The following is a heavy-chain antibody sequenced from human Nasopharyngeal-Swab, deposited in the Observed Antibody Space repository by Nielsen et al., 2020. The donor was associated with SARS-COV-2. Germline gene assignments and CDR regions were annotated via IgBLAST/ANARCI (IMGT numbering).Heavy chain of an antibody. CDR2: INMYGTTT. V-gene: IGHV3-74*03. J-gene: IGHJ1*01. Sequence: GESLKISCAASGFTFSNYWMHWVRQAPGKGLVWVARINMYGTTTTHADSVKGRFTISRDNAKNTLPLQMNSLTPEDTAVYFCFRCTIEGATGYFQHWGKGTLVTVSS. CDR1: GFTFSNYW. CDR3: FRCTIEGATGYFQH. D-gene: IGHD1-26*01.